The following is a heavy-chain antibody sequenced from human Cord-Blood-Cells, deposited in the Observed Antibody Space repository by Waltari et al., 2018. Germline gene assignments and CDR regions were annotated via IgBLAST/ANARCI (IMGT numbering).Heavy chain of an antibody. D-gene: IGHD1-1*01. CDR1: GFTVSSNY. CDR3: ARAGTGFDY. V-gene: IGHV3-53*01. J-gene: IGHJ4*02. Sequence: EVQLVESGGGLIQPGGSLRLSCAASGFTVSSNYMSWVRQAPGEGLGGVSGSCSGGSTYYADSVKGRFTISRYNSKNTLYLQMNSLRAEDTAVYYCARAGTGFDYWGQGTLVTVSS. CDR2: SCSGGST.